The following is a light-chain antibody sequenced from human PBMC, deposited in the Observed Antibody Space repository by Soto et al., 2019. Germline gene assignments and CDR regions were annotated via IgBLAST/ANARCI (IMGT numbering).Light chain of an antibody. CDR1: QSVSSY. CDR2: DAS. Sequence: EIVLTQSPATLSLSPGERATLSCRASQSVSSYLAWYQQKPGQAPRLLIYDASNRATGIPARFSGSGSGTDFTLTISSLEPEDFAVDYCQQRSNWPVYTFGQGSQREIK. V-gene: IGKV3-11*01. J-gene: IGKJ2*01. CDR3: QQRSNWPVYT.